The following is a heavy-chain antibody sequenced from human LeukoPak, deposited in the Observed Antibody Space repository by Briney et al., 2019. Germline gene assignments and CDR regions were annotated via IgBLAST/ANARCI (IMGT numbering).Heavy chain of an antibody. CDR1: GFTFNSYG. CDR3: AKDLAGDYGGNIGEIGY. CDR2: IAYDGSNK. V-gene: IGHV3-30*18. D-gene: IGHD4-23*01. Sequence: GGSLRLSCAASGFTFNSYGMHWVRQAPGKGLDWVAVIAYDGSNKYYADSVKGRFTISRDNSKNTLYLQMNSLRAEDTAVYYCAKDLAGDYGGNIGEIGYWGQGTLVTVSS. J-gene: IGHJ4*02.